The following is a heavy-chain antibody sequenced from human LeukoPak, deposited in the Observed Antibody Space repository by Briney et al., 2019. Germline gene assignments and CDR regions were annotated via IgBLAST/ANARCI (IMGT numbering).Heavy chain of an antibody. D-gene: IGHD3-10*01. CDR1: GYTFTDYY. J-gene: IGHJ4*02. CDR3: ARLGGTDRYYCGSGSYQY. CDR2: INPNSGGT. V-gene: IGHV1-2*02. Sequence: ASVKVSCKASGYTFTDYYMHWVRQAPGQGLEWMGWINPNSGGTNYAQNFQGRVTMTRDTSISTAYMEPSRLRSDDTAMYYCARLGGTDRYYCGSGSYQYWGQGTLVTVSS.